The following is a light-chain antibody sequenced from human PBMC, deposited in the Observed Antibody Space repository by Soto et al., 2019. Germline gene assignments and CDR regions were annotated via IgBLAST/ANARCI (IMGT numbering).Light chain of an antibody. Sequence: MVLTQSPVTLALSPGERAVLSSSASQSVSTSLAWYQHKPGQAPRLFIYDASKRAPGIPARFSGSGSGTDFTLTISSLEPEDFAVYYCQVRDVWPSFGQGTKVEIK. CDR1: QSVSTS. J-gene: IGKJ1*01. V-gene: IGKV3-11*01. CDR3: QVRDVWPS. CDR2: DAS.